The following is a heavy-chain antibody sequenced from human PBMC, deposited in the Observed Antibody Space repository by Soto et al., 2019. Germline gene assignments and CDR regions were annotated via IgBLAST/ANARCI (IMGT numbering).Heavy chain of an antibody. CDR1: GFTFSSFG. Sequence: PGGSLRLSCAASGFTFSSFGMHWVRQAPGKGLEWVAVISNDGSQKNYADSVKGRFTVSRDNSKNTLYMYMLSLRPDDTAVYYCVADPGQLDTFDYWGQGTLFTVSS. J-gene: IGHJ4*02. D-gene: IGHD6-6*01. CDR2: ISNDGSQK. V-gene: IGHV3-30*03. CDR3: VADPGQLDTFDY.